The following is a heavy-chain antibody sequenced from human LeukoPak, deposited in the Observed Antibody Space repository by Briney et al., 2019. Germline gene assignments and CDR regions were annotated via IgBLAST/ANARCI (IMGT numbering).Heavy chain of an antibody. D-gene: IGHD3-9*01. Sequence: GGSLRLSCAASRFTFSDYYMSWIRQAPGKGLEWVSYISSSGSTIYYADSVKGRFTISRDNAKNSLYLQMNSLRAEDTAVYYCARVRRPILRYFDWLSTTEEDYWGQGTLVTVSS. V-gene: IGHV3-11*01. CDR1: RFTFSDYY. CDR2: ISSSGSTI. J-gene: IGHJ4*02. CDR3: ARVRRPILRYFDWLSTTEEDY.